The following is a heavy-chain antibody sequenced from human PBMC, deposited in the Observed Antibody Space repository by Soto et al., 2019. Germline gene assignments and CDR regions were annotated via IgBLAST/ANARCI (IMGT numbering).Heavy chain of an antibody. V-gene: IGHV2-5*02. Sequence: QITLKESGPTLVKPTQTLTLTCTFSGFSLTTSGASVGWVSQPPGKALECRALTYWDADKPYSPSLKSRLTITKDTAKSQLVLTMTNMDTVDKSTYYCAHDNYYGSWSLFDTWGQGTLVTVSS. CDR3: AHDNYYGSWSLFDT. D-gene: IGHD3-10*01. CDR2: TYWDADK. CDR1: GFSLTTSGAS. J-gene: IGHJ4*02.